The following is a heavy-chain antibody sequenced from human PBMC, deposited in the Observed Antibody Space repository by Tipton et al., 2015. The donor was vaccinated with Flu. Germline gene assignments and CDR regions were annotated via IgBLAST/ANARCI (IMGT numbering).Heavy chain of an antibody. CDR3: ASSSPRITGTTGVLDY. V-gene: IGHV4-31*03. J-gene: IGHJ4*02. D-gene: IGHD1-20*01. Sequence: TLSLTCTVSGDSITSGPYCWSWIRQHPGKGLEWIGCMCNSGSTYYNPSLKSRVTMSVDTSKNQFSLQVSSVTAADTAVYYCASSSPRITGTTGVLDYWGQGTLVTVSS. CDR2: MCNSGST. CDR1: GDSITSGPYC.